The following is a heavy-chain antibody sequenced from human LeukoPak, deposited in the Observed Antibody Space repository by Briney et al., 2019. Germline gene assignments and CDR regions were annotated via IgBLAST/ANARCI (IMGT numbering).Heavy chain of an antibody. V-gene: IGHV3-7*01. CDR1: GYTFSSYW. CDR3: ARGRDY. Sequence: PGGSLRLSCAASGYTFSSYWMSWVRLSPGKGLEWVANIKQGGSENYYVDSVKGRFTISRDNVKNSLYLQMNSLRPEDTAVYYCARGRDYWGQGTLVTVSS. CDR2: IKQGGSEN. J-gene: IGHJ4*02.